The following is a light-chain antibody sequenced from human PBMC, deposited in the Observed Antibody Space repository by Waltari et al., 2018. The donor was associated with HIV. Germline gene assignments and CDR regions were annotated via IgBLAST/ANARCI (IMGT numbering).Light chain of an antibody. Sequence: QSALTQPASVSASPGQSITISCTGTSSDIANYDLVSWYQQRPYKAPKLRIYEVNKWPAGVSSRFSASKSAITASLTISGLQAEDEADYYCCSYVTTGTWVFGGGTKLTVL. J-gene: IGLJ3*02. CDR3: CSYVTTGTWV. V-gene: IGLV2-23*02. CDR2: EVN. CDR1: SSDIANYDL.